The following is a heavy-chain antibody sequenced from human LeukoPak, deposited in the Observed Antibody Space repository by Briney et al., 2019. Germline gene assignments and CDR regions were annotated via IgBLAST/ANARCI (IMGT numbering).Heavy chain of an antibody. CDR3: ARSHPDSSTWYGRGYFDY. J-gene: IGHJ4*02. Sequence: SETLSVTCTVSGGSISSGGYYWSWIRQHPGKGLEWIGYIYYSGSTYYNPSLKSRVTISVDTSKNQFSLKLSSVTAADTAVYYCARSHPDSSTWYGRGYFDYRGQGTLVTVSS. D-gene: IGHD6-13*01. CDR2: IYYSGST. CDR1: GGSISSGGYY. V-gene: IGHV4-31*03.